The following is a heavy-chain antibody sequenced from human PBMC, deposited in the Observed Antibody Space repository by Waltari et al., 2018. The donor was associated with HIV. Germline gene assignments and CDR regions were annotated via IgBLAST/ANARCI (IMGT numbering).Heavy chain of an antibody. CDR3: ARSYYYGSGSYPIDY. Sequence: QVQLQQWGAGLLKPSETLSLTCAVYGGSFSGYYWSWIRQPPGKGLEWIGEINHSGSTNYNPSLKSRVTISVDTSKNQFSLKLSSVTAADTAVYYCARSYYYGSGSYPIDYWGQGTLVTVSS. J-gene: IGHJ4*02. V-gene: IGHV4-34*01. CDR1: GGSFSGYY. D-gene: IGHD3-10*01. CDR2: INHSGST.